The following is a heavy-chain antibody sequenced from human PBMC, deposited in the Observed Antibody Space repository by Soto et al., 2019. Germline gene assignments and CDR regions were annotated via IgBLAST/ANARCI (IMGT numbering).Heavy chain of an antibody. Sequence: GESLKISCKGSGYSFTSYWIVWVRQMPGKGLGCMGIIYPVDSDTRYSPSFDGQATISADKSINTAYLQWISLKASDSAMYYCARPFDTSGWYDHWGQGTLVTVSS. D-gene: IGHD6-19*01. J-gene: IGHJ5*02. CDR3: ARPFDTSGWYDH. CDR2: IYPVDSDT. V-gene: IGHV5-51*01. CDR1: GYSFTSYW.